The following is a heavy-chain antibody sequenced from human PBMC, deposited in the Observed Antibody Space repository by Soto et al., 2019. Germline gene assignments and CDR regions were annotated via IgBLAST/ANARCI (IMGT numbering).Heavy chain of an antibody. CDR1: GGSISSSSYY. Sequence: SETLSLTCTVSGGSISSSSYYWGWIRQPPGKGLEWIGSIYYSGSTYYNPSLKSRVTISVDTSKNQFSLKLSSVTAADTAVYYCARLLITMVRGVRFYWFYPWGQRTLVTVSS. D-gene: IGHD3-10*01. V-gene: IGHV4-39*01. CDR2: IYYSGST. J-gene: IGHJ5*02. CDR3: ARLLITMVRGVRFYWFYP.